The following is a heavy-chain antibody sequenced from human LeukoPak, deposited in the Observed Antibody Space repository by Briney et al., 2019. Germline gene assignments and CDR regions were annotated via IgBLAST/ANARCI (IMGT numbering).Heavy chain of an antibody. V-gene: IGHV3-21*01. CDR1: GFTFGSYS. D-gene: IGHD6-19*01. Sequence: PGGSLRLSCAASGFTFGSYSMNWVRQAPGKGLEWVSSISSSSSYIYYEDSVKGRFTISKDNAKTSLYLQMNSRRAEDSAVYYCERRWLVQAFDIWGQGTMVTVSS. J-gene: IGHJ3*02. CDR3: ERRWLVQAFDI. CDR2: ISSSSSYI.